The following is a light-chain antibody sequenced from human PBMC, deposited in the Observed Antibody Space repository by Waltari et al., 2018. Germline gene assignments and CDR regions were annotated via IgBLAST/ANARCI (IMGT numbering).Light chain of an antibody. CDR3: QERSNWVFT. CDR1: QSVTNY. V-gene: IGKV3-11*01. J-gene: IGKJ3*01. CDR2: DAS. Sequence: EVVLTQSPAALSLSPGERDALTCRGSQSVTNYLAWYQQKPGQAPRLLIYDASNRVTGIPARFSGSGSGTDFTLTISSLEPEDFAVYYCQERSNWVFTFGPGTKVDI.